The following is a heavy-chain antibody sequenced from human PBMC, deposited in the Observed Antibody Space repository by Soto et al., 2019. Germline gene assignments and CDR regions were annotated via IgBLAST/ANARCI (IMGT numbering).Heavy chain of an antibody. CDR3: ARHKTPHKPLCAFDI. D-gene: IGHD3-16*01. V-gene: IGHV4-39*01. Sequence: QLQLQESGPGLVKPSETLSLTCTVSGGSISSSSYYWGWIRQPPGKGLEWIGSIYYSGSTYYNPSLKSRVTISVDTSKNQFSLKLSSVTAADTAVYYCARHKTPHKPLCAFDIWGQGTMVTVSS. J-gene: IGHJ3*02. CDR1: GGSISSSSYY. CDR2: IYYSGST.